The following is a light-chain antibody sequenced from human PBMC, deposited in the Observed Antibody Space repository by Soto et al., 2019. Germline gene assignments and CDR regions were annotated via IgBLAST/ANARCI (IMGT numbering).Light chain of an antibody. V-gene: IGKV3-11*01. CDR1: QSISSY. J-gene: IGKJ1*01. CDR3: QQRSNWPT. CDR2: DAS. Sequence: EIVLRQSPATLSLSPGERATLSCRASQSISSYLAWYQQKPGQPPRLLIYDASNRATGIPARFSGSGSGTDFTLTISSLEPEDFAVYYCQQRSNWPTFGQGTKVEIK.